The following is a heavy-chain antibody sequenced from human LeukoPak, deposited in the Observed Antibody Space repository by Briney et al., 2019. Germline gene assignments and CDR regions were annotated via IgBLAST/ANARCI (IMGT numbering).Heavy chain of an antibody. V-gene: IGHV4-39*01. D-gene: IGHD2-2*01. Sequence: TSETLSLTCTVSGGSIRSSTYYWGWIRQPPGKGLEWIGSIYYSGSTYYNPSLKSRVTISVDTSKNQFSLKLSSVTAADTAVYYCAEGCSSTSCFKEDAFDIWGRGTMVTVSS. CDR1: GGSIRSSTYY. J-gene: IGHJ3*02. CDR3: AEGCSSTSCFKEDAFDI. CDR2: IYYSGST.